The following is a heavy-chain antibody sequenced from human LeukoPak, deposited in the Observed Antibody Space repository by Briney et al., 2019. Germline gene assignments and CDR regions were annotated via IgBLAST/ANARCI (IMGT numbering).Heavy chain of an antibody. V-gene: IGHV3-7*01. Sequence: PGGSLRLSCAASGFTFSNYWMSWVRQAPGKGLEWVANMNQDESEKYYVDSVKGRFTISRDNARNSVYLQMNSLRAEDTAMYHCARDVRGGTYLTDSGQGTLVTVSS. CDR2: MNQDESEK. CDR1: GFTFSNYW. J-gene: IGHJ4*02. D-gene: IGHD1-26*01. CDR3: ARDVRGGTYLTD.